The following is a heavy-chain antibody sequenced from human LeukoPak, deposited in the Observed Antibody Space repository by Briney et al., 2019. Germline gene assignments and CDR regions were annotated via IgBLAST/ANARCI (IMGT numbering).Heavy chain of an antibody. CDR3: TTRLLIAFGGVIASTFDY. J-gene: IGHJ4*02. CDR2: IKSKTDGGTT. V-gene: IGHV3-15*01. D-gene: IGHD3-16*02. Sequence: GGSLRLSGAASGFTFSNAWMSWVRQAPGEGLEWVGRIKSKTDGGTTDYAAPVKGRFTISRDDSKNTLYLQMNSLKTEDTAVYYCTTRLLIAFGGVIASTFDYWGQGTLITVSS. CDR1: GFTFSNAW.